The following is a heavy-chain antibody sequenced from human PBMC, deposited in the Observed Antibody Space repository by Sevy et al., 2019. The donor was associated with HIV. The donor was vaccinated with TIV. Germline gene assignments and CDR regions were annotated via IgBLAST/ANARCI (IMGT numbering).Heavy chain of an antibody. J-gene: IGHJ5*02. D-gene: IGHD1-26*01. CDR1: GFTFSSYS. Sequence: GGSLRLSCAASGFTFSSYSMNWVRQAPGKGLEWVSYISSSSSTIYYADSVKGRFTISRDNAKNSLYLQMNSLRDEDTAVYYCARGRSGFWSTTWFDPWGQGTLVTVSS. CDR2: ISSSSSTI. V-gene: IGHV3-48*02. CDR3: ARGRSGFWSTTWFDP.